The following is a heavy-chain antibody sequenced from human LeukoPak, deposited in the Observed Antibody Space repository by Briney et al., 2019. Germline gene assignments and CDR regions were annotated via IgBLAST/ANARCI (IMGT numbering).Heavy chain of an antibody. J-gene: IGHJ5*02. Sequence: GASVKVSCKXSGGTFSSYAISWVRQAPGQGLEWMGGIIPIFGTANYAQKFQGRVTITTDESTSTAYMELSSLRSEDTAVYYCARDVHGDYGSGWFDPWGQGTLVSVSS. CDR1: GGTFSSYA. V-gene: IGHV1-69*05. CDR2: IIPIFGTA. CDR3: ARDVHGDYGSGWFDP. D-gene: IGHD4-17*01.